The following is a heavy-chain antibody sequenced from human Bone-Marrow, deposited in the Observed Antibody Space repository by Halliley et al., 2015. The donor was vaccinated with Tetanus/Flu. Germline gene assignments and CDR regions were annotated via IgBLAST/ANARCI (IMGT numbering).Heavy chain of an antibody. Sequence: SGRGSRTSYGDSVKGRFTISRDNSENTMYMQMNSRRAEDPAVYYCAKGPGRIAAAPPRWFDPWGQGTLVTVSS. V-gene: IGHV3-23*01. J-gene: IGHJ5*02. CDR3: AKGPGRIAAAPPRWFDP. D-gene: IGHD6-13*01. CDR2: SGRGSRT.